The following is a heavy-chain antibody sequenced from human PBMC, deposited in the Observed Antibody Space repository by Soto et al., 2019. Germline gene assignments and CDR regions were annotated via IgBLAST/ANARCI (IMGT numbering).Heavy chain of an antibody. CDR2: IYYSGST. J-gene: IGHJ6*02. CDR1: GGSISSGGYY. D-gene: IGHD1-7*01. Sequence: TLSLSCTVSGGSISSGGYYWSWIRQHPGKGLEWIGYIYYSGSTYYNPSLKSRVTIPVDTSKNQFSLKLSSVTAADTAVYYCARENSRDPKPYYYYGMDVWGQGTTVTVSS. CDR3: ARENSRDPKPYYYYGMDV. V-gene: IGHV4-31*03.